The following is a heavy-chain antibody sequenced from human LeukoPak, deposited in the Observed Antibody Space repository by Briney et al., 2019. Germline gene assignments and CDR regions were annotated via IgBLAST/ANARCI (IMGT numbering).Heavy chain of an antibody. J-gene: IGHJ4*02. CDR1: GGSISTSTYY. CDR2: IYHSGST. V-gene: IGHV4-39*07. CDR3: ARTMDYSNSLPLDY. D-gene: IGHD4-11*01. Sequence: SETLSLTCTVSGGSISTSTYYWGWIRQPPGKGLEWIGRIYHSGSTYYNPSLKSRVTISVDRSKNQFSLKLSSVTAADTAVYYCARTMDYSNSLPLDYWGQGTLVTVSS.